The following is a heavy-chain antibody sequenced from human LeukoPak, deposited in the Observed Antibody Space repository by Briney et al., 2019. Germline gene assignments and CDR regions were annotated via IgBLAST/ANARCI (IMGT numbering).Heavy chain of an antibody. Sequence: GGSLRLSCAASGLTVRSNYMGWVRQAPGKGLEWVSVIHSGGNTYYVDSVKGRFTISRDNSRNTMDLQMNSLRAEDTAVYYCARCDTSRWNGIDFWGKGTLVTVSS. V-gene: IGHV3-53*01. CDR1: GLTVRSNY. CDR2: IHSGGNT. D-gene: IGHD6-13*01. J-gene: IGHJ4*02. CDR3: ARCDTSRWNGIDF.